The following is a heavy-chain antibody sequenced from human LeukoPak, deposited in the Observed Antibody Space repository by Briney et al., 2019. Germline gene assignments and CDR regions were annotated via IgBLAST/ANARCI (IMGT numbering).Heavy chain of an antibody. CDR2: IYYSGST. D-gene: IGHD1-1*01. CDR3: AREAGTTDPMFDL. V-gene: IGHV4-59*12. Sequence: PSETLSLTCTVSGGSISSYYWSWIRQPPGKGLEWIGYIYYSGSTNYNPSLKSRVTISVDTSKNQFSLKLSSVTAADTAVYYCAREAGTTDPMFDLWGRGTLVTVSS. CDR1: GGSISSYY. J-gene: IGHJ2*01.